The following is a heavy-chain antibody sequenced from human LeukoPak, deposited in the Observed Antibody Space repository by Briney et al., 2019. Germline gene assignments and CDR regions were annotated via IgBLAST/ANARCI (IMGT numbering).Heavy chain of an antibody. Sequence: ASVKVSCKASGYTFTSYYMHWVRQAPGQGLEWMGIINPSGGSTSYAQKFQGRVTMTRDTSTSTAYMELSSLRSEDTAVYYCAGDPSSTVVMRYYFDYWGQGTLVTVSS. CDR3: AGDPSSTVVMRYYFDY. CDR1: GYTFTSYY. V-gene: IGHV1-46*01. J-gene: IGHJ4*02. D-gene: IGHD4-23*01. CDR2: INPSGGST.